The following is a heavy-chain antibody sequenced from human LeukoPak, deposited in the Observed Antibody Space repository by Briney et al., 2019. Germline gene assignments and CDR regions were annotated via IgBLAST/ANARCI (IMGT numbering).Heavy chain of an antibody. CDR1: GYSFTSYW. CDR2: IYPGDSDT. CDR3: ARSYSNYAPSCPQY. D-gene: IGHD4-11*01. J-gene: IGHJ4*02. Sequence: GESLKISCQGSGYSFTSYWIGWVRQMPGKGLEWMGIIYPGDSDTRYSPSFQGQVTISADKSISTAYLQWSSLKASATAMYYCARSYSNYAPSCPQYWGQGTLVTVSS. V-gene: IGHV5-51*01.